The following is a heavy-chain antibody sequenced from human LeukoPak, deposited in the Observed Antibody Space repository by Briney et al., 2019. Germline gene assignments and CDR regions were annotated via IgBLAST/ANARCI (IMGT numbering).Heavy chain of an antibody. CDR2: IRSKAYGGTT. CDR1: GFTFGDYA. Sequence: GGSVRLSCTASGFTFGDYAMSWVRQAPGKGLEWVGFIRSKAYGGTTEYAASVKGRFTISRDDSKSIAYLQMNSLKTEDTAVYYCTRPIDYYDSSGYGYWGQGTLVTVSS. CDR3: TRPIDYYDSSGYGY. V-gene: IGHV3-49*04. D-gene: IGHD3-22*01. J-gene: IGHJ4*02.